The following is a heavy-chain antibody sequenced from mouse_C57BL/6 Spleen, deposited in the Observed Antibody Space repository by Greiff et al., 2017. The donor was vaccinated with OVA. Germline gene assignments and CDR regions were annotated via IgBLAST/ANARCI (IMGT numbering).Heavy chain of an antibody. D-gene: IGHD1-1*01. J-gene: IGHJ1*03. V-gene: IGHV1-15*01. CDR3: TRSDCRSYVRYFDV. Sequence: VQLQQSGAELVRPGASVTLSCKASGYTFTDYEMHWVKQTPVHGLEWIGAIDPETGGTASNQKFKGKAILTADKSSSTAYMELRSLTSDDSAVYYCTRSDCRSYVRYFDVWGTGTTVTVSS. CDR1: GYTFTDYE. CDR2: IDPETGGT.